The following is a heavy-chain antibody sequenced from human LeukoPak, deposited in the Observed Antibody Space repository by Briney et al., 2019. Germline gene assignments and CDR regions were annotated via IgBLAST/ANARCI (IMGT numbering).Heavy chain of an antibody. CDR2: IYSGSNT. D-gene: IGHD1-1*01. Sequence: GGSLRLSCAASGFTVSSNYMSWVRQAPGKGLEWVSFIYSGSNTYYADSVKGRFTISRDSSKNTLYLQMNTLRAEDTAVYYCARVTTYYSYAMDVWGQGTTVTVSS. CDR1: GFTVSSNY. V-gene: IGHV3-53*01. CDR3: ARVTTYYSYAMDV. J-gene: IGHJ6*02.